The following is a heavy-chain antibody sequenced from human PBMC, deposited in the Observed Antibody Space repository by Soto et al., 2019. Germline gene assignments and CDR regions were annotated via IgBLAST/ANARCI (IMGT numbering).Heavy chain of an antibody. Sequence: PGGSLRLSCAASVFFFSDYYMSWIRQAPGKGLEWISYITDSGRKMYYADSVKGRFTISRDNAKNSLFLQMDSLGAEDTALYYCARVGSYGYLLDYWGQGALVTVSS. CDR3: ARVGSYGYLLDY. J-gene: IGHJ4*02. V-gene: IGHV3-11*01. CDR1: VFFFSDYY. CDR2: ITDSGRKM. D-gene: IGHD3-16*01.